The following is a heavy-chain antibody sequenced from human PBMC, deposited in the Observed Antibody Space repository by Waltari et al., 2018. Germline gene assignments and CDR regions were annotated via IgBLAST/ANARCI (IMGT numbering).Heavy chain of an antibody. CDR2: INPNSGGT. CDR3: ARDSVNAIFGVDFYYYYYYMDV. CDR1: GYTFTGYY. J-gene: IGHJ6*03. Sequence: QVQLVQSGAEVKKPGASVKVSCKASGYTFTGYYMHWVRQAPGQGLEWMGWINPNSGGTNYAQKFQGRVTMTRDTSISTAYMELSRLRSDDTAVYYCARDSVNAIFGVDFYYYYYYMDVWGKGTTVTISS. D-gene: IGHD3-3*01. V-gene: IGHV1-2*02.